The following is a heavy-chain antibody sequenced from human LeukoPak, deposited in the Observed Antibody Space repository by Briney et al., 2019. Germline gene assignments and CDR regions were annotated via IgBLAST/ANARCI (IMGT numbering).Heavy chain of an antibody. Sequence: ASVKVSCKASGGTFSSYGISWVRQAPAQGLEGMGWISAYNGNTNYAQKLQGRVTMTTDTSTSTAYIELSSLRSEDTAVYYCARIAQQLGFDYWGQGTLVTVSS. J-gene: IGHJ4*02. CDR3: ARIAQQLGFDY. V-gene: IGHV1-18*01. CDR2: ISAYNGNT. CDR1: GGTFSSYG. D-gene: IGHD6-13*01.